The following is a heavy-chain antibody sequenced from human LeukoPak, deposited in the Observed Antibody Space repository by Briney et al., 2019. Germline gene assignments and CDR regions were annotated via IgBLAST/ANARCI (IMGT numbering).Heavy chain of an antibody. J-gene: IGHJ5*02. CDR3: ARCTIGDGSGWCTWFAP. CDR2: IRGGGAP. Sequence: GGSLRLSCAASGFTFSSHTMNWVRQAPGKGLQWVSSIRGGGAPVYADSVKGRFTISRDDFKSTVFLQMDSLRPEDTAVYYCARCTIGDGSGWCTWFAPWGQRTLVTVSS. V-gene: IGHV3-23*01. D-gene: IGHD6-19*01. CDR1: GFTFSSHT.